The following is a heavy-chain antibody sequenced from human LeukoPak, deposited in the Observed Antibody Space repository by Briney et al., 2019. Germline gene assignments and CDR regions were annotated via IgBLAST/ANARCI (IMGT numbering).Heavy chain of an antibody. CDR3: AREPQQGLAAYYFDY. D-gene: IGHD6-13*01. CDR2: ISYDGSNK. J-gene: IGHJ4*02. V-gene: IGHV3-30-3*01. Sequence: GGSLRLSCAASGFTFSSYAMHWVRQAPGKGLEWVAVISYDGSNKYYADSVKGRFTLSRDNSKNTLYLQMNSLRAEDTAVYYCAREPQQGLAAYYFDYWGQGTLVTVSS. CDR1: GFTFSSYA.